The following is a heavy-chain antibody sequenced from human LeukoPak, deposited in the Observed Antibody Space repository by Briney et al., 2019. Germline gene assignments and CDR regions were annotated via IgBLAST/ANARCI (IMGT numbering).Heavy chain of an antibody. J-gene: IGHJ6*03. CDR3: AREVITMVRGVSASPYYYYYMDV. Sequence: SETLSLTCTVSGGSLSSYYWSWIRQPAGKGLEWIGRIYISGSGSTNYNPSLKSRVTMSVDTSKNQFSLKLSSVTAADTAVYYCAREVITMVRGVSASPYYYYYMDVWGKGTTVTISS. CDR2: IYISGSGST. CDR1: GGSLSSYY. D-gene: IGHD3-10*01. V-gene: IGHV4-4*07.